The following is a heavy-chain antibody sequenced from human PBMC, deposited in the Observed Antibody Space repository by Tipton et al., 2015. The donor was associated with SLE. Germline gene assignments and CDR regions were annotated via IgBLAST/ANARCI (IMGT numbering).Heavy chain of an antibody. Sequence: QSGPEVKKPGASVKVSCKASGYTFSSYGISWVRQAPGQGLEWMGWISAYDGNTDYAQKLQGRVTLTTDTSTSTAYMELRSLRSDDTAIYFCARATLISAAATSDYWGQGTLVTVSS. V-gene: IGHV1-18*01. CDR2: ISAYDGNT. CDR1: GYTFSSYG. J-gene: IGHJ4*02. D-gene: IGHD6-13*01. CDR3: ARATLISAAATSDY.